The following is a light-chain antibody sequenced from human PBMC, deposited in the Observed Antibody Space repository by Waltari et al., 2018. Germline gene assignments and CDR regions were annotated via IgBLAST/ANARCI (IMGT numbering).Light chain of an antibody. Sequence: SYVLTQPPSVSVAPGETATFTCGGKNIGSKSVHWYQQKPGQAPVVVISDDRVRPSGIPERFSGSNSGNTAPLTISRVEAGDEADYYCQVWDSDDYQVFAGGTKLTVL. J-gene: IGLJ3*02. CDR2: DDR. CDR3: QVWDSDDYQV. V-gene: IGLV3-21*04. CDR1: NIGSKS.